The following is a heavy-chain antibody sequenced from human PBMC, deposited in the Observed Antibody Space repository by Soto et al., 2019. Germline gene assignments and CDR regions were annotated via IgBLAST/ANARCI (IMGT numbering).Heavy chain of an antibody. CDR1: GGSISSGGYY. Sequence: KSSETLSLTCTVSGGSISSGGYYWSWIRQHPGKGLEWIGYIYYSGSTYYNPSLKSRVTISVDTSKNQFYLKLSSVAAADTAVYYCARDRGYSSSWNHLVGYWGQGTLVTVSS. CDR3: ARDRGYSSSWNHLVGY. J-gene: IGHJ4*02. CDR2: IYYSGST. D-gene: IGHD6-13*01. V-gene: IGHV4-31*03.